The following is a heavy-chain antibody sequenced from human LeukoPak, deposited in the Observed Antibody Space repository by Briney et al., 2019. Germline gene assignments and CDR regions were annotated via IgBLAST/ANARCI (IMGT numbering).Heavy chain of an antibody. CDR2: MNPNSGNT. CDR3: ATAHSYSSSSFDP. Sequence: APVKVSCKASGYTFTSYDINWVRQATGQGLEWMGWMNPNSGNTGYAQKFQGRVTMTRNTSISTAYMELSSLRSEDTAVYYCATAHSYSSSSFDPWGQGTLVTVSS. J-gene: IGHJ5*02. D-gene: IGHD6-6*01. CDR1: GYTFTSYD. V-gene: IGHV1-8*01.